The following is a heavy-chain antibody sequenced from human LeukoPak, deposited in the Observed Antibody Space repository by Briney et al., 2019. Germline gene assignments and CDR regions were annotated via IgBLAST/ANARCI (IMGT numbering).Heavy chain of an antibody. CDR2: MNPNSGNT. CDR1: GYTFTSYD. D-gene: IGHD6-25*01. V-gene: IGHV1-8*01. J-gene: IGHJ5*02. CDR3: ARELEAANWFDP. Sequence: ASVKVSCKASGYTFTSYDINWVRQATGQGLEWMGWMNPNSGNTGYAQKFQGRVTMTRNTSISTAYMELSSLRSEDTAVYYCARELEAANWFDPWGQGTLVTVSS.